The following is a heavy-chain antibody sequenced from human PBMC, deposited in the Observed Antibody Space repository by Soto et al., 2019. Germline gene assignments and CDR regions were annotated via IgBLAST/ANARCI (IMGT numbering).Heavy chain of an antibody. V-gene: IGHV1-69*13. CDR1: GGTFSSYA. CDR2: IIPIFGTA. D-gene: IGHD2-2*01. J-gene: IGHJ5*02. Sequence: GASVKVSCKASGGTFSSYAISWVRQAPGQGLEWMGGIIPIFGTANYAQKFQGRVTITADESTSTAYMELSSLRSEDTAVYYCARDFSLKYQRQESIDPWGQGTLVTV. CDR3: ARDFSLKYQRQESIDP.